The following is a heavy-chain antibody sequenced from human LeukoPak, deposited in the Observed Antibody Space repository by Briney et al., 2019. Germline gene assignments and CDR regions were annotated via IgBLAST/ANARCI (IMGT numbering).Heavy chain of an antibody. Sequence: GGSLRLSCAVSGTTFRNYGMHWVRQAPGKGLEWVAIIWYDGSKTLYADFVKGRFTIYRDDSKNTLYLQMNSLRVEDTAVYFCVTSQSGTSPHPLGQGTLVTVSS. CDR1: GTTFRNYG. V-gene: IGHV3-33*01. D-gene: IGHD1-14*01. CDR3: VTSQSGTSPHP. J-gene: IGHJ5*02. CDR2: IWYDGSKT.